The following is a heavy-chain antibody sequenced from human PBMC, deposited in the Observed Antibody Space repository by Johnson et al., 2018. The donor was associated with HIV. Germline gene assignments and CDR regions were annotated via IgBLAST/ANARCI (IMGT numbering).Heavy chain of an antibody. CDR2: ISYDGTSK. CDR3: TTDPDSSSWYRDAFDI. V-gene: IGHV3-30*04. Sequence: QVQLVESGGGVVQPGRSLRLSCAASGFTFSSYPMHWVRQAPGKGLEWVGVISYDGTSKYYGDSVKGRVTISRDKSKTTLYLQMNSRSAEDTAVDYCTTDPDSSSWYRDAFDIWGQGTMVTVSS. D-gene: IGHD6-13*01. J-gene: IGHJ3*02. CDR1: GFTFSSYP.